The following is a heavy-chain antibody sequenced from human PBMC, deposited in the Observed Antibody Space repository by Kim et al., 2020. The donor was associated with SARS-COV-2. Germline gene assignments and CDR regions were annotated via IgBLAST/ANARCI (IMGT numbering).Heavy chain of an antibody. CDR2: ISYDGSNK. Sequence: GGSLRLSCAASGFTFSSYAMHWVRQAPGKGLEWVAVISYDGSNKYYADSVKGRFTISRDNSKNTLYLQMNSLRAEDTAVYYCARGSITMTLGAFDIWGQG. D-gene: IGHD3-22*01. CDR1: GFTFSSYA. V-gene: IGHV3-30*04. CDR3: ARGSITMTLGAFDI. J-gene: IGHJ3*02.